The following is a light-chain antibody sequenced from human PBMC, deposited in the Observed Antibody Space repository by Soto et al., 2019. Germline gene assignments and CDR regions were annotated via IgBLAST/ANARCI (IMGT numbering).Light chain of an antibody. V-gene: IGKV3-20*01. J-gene: IGKJ1*01. CDR1: QSVSSSN. CDR3: QQYGSSPSGT. CDR2: GAS. Sequence: EIVLTQSPGTLSLSPGERATLSCRASQSVSSSNLAWYQQKPGQAPSILIYGASSRATGVTDRFSGSGSETDFTLTISRLEPQDFAVYYCQQYGSSPSGTFGQGTKVEIK.